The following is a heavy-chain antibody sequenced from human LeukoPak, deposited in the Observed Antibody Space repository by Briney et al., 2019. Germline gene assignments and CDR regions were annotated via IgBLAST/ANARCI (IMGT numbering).Heavy chain of an antibody. D-gene: IGHD1-20*01. V-gene: IGHV4-4*02. J-gene: IGHJ3*02. CDR1: GGSISSSNW. Sequence: SETLFLTCAVSGGSISSSNWWSWVRQPRGKGLEWIGQIHHSESTNYNPSLKSRVTISVDKSQNQFSLKLSSVTAADTAVYYCARDSQYNWNDLGAFDIWGQGTVVTVSS. CDR2: IHHSEST. CDR3: ARDSQYNWNDLGAFDI.